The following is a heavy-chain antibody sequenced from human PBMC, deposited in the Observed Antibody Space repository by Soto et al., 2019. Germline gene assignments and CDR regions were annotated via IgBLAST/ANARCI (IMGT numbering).Heavy chain of an antibody. CDR1: GFTFGDYY. CDR2: IRASGTIM. CDR3: ARELSAWYFDL. V-gene: IGHV3-11*01. J-gene: IGHJ2*01. Sequence: GGSLRLSCTPSGFTFGDYYMSWIRQAPGKGLEWVSYIRASGTIMNYADSVKGRFTISRDNAKNSMYLQMNSLRADDTAIYYCARELSAWYFDLWGRGTLVTVSS.